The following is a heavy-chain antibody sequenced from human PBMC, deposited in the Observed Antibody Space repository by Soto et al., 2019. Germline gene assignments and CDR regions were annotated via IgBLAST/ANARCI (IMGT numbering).Heavy chain of an antibody. D-gene: IGHD5-18*01. CDR2: ISAYNGNT. J-gene: IGHJ6*01. V-gene: IGHV1-18*04. CDR1: GYTFTSYG. Sequence: ASVKVSCKASGYTFTSYGISWVRQAPGQGLEWMGWISAYNGNTNYAQKLQGRVTMTTDTSTSTAYMELRSLRSDDTAVYYCAREGSHSYGYDYYYYGMDVWGQGTTVTVSS. CDR3: AREGSHSYGYDYYYYGMDV.